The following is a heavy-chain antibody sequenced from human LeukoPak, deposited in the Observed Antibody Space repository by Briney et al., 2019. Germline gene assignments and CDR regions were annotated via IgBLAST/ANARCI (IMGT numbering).Heavy chain of an antibody. Sequence: GGSLRLSCAASGFTFTSYSMNWVRQAPGKGLEWVSYISSSTGTIYYADSVKGRFTISRDNAKNSLYLQMDSLGDEDTAVYYCARDLSGYYGKFDYWGQGTLVTVSS. CDR2: ISSSTGTI. J-gene: IGHJ4*02. CDR3: ARDLSGYYGKFDY. CDR1: GFTFTSYS. D-gene: IGHD3-22*01. V-gene: IGHV3-48*02.